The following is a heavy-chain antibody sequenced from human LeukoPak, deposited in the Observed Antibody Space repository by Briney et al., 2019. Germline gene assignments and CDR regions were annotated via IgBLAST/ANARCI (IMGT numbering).Heavy chain of an antibody. V-gene: IGHV4-39*01. CDR1: GGSISSSSYY. J-gene: IGHJ1*01. D-gene: IGHD3-22*01. CDR2: IYYSGST. CDR3: ARHVPYYDSSGSTLGHFQH. Sequence: PSETLPLTCIVSGGSISSSSYYWAWIRQPPGKGLEWIGSIYYSGSTYYNPSLKSRVTISVDTSKNQFSLKLSSVTAADTAVFYCARHVPYYDSSGSTLGHFQHWGQGTLVTVSS.